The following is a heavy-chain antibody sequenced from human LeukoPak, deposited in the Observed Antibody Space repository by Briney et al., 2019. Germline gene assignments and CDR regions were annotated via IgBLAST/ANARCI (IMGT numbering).Heavy chain of an antibody. CDR1: GFTFSSYA. Sequence: GGSLRLSCAASGFTFSSYAMSSVRQAPGKGLEWVSAISGSGGSTYYADSVKGRFTISRDNSKNTLYLQMNSLRAEDTAVYYCAKASPSYCSGGSCYPGRAFDIWGQGTMVTVSS. J-gene: IGHJ3*02. V-gene: IGHV3-23*01. CDR3: AKASPSYCSGGSCYPGRAFDI. CDR2: ISGSGGST. D-gene: IGHD2-15*01.